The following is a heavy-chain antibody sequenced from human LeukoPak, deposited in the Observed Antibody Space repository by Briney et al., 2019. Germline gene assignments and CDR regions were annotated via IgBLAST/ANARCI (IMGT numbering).Heavy chain of an antibody. Sequence: GGSLRLSCAASGFTLSSYWMHWVRQVPGKGLVWVSRINPDGSTTTYADSVKGRFTISRDNSKNTLYLQMNSLRAEDTAVYYCARGRDYYDSSGTTGWGQGTLVTVSS. V-gene: IGHV3-74*01. D-gene: IGHD3-22*01. CDR1: GFTLSSYW. J-gene: IGHJ4*02. CDR3: ARGRDYYDSSGTTG. CDR2: INPDGSTT.